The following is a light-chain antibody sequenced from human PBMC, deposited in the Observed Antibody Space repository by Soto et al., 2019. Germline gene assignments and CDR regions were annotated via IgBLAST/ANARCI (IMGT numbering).Light chain of an antibody. V-gene: IGLV2-23*01. CDR1: SSDVGTFNL. Sequence: QSVLTQPVSVSGFLGQSITMSCTGSSSDVGTFNLVSWFQQHRGKAPKLLIFEGTKRPSGVSDRFSGSKSGNTASLTISGLQAEDEADYHCCSYAGTRTSGVFGTGTKLTVL. J-gene: IGLJ1*01. CDR3: CSYAGTRTSGV. CDR2: EGT.